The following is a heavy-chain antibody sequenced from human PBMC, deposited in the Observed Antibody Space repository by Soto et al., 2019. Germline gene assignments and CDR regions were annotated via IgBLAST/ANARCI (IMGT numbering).Heavy chain of an antibody. Sequence: PSETLSLTCTVSGDSVTSSSYYWGWIRQPPGKGLEWIGTIYYSGNTYYNPSLKSRITISVDPSKNQFSLKLSSVTAADTAVYNCASLVVLYWPFDSWGQGTLVTVSS. CDR2: IYYSGNT. D-gene: IGHD2-15*01. J-gene: IGHJ5*01. CDR1: GDSVTSSSYY. V-gene: IGHV4-39*01. CDR3: ASLVVLYWPFDS.